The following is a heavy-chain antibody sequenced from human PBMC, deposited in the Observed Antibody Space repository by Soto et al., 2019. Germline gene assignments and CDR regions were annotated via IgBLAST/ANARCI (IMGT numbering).Heavy chain of an antibody. D-gene: IGHD6-13*01. J-gene: IGHJ6*02. CDR3: ASVEQQPRYGMDV. CDR2: IYYSGST. CDR1: GSSISSSSYY. Sequence: SQTLSLTCTVSGSSISSSSYYWGWIRQPPGKGLEWIGSIYYSGSTYYNPSLKSRVTISVDTSKNQFSLKLSSVTAADTAVYYCASVEQQPRYGMDVWGQGTTVT. V-gene: IGHV4-39*01.